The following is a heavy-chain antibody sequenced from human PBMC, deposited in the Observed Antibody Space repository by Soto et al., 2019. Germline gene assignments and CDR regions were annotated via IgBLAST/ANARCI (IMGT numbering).Heavy chain of an antibody. CDR3: ARSPAAGTPFDYYYYMDV. Sequence: GGSLRLSCAASGFTFSSFTMNWVRQAPGKGLEWVSSITSTTTCIFYADSVKGRFTISRDNAKNSLYLLMNSLRAEDTAVYYCARSPAAGTPFDYYYYMDVWGKGTMVTVSS. CDR1: GFTFSSFT. J-gene: IGHJ6*03. CDR2: ITSTTTCI. D-gene: IGHD6-13*01. V-gene: IGHV3-21*01.